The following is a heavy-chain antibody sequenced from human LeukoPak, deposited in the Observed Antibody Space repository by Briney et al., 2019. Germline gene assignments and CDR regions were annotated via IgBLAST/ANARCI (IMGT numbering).Heavy chain of an antibody. CDR3: AKDSGWELLRHHAY. CDR1: GFTFSSYG. J-gene: IGHJ4*02. CDR2: ISGSGGST. V-gene: IGHV3-23*01. Sequence: HPGGSLRLSCAASGFTFSSYGMSWVRQAPGKGLEWVSAISGSGGSTYYADSVKGRFAISRDNSKNTLYLQMNSLGAEDTAVYYCAKDSGWELLRHHAYWGQGTLVTVSS. D-gene: IGHD1-26*01.